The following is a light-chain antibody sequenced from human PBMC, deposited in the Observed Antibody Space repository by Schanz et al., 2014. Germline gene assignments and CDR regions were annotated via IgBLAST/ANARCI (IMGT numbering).Light chain of an antibody. CDR3: QQLNSYPLT. V-gene: IGKV3-20*01. Sequence: EIVLTQSPGTLSLSPGERATLSCRASQSVSSSYLAWYQQKPGQAPRLLIYGASSRATGIPDRFSGSGSGTDFSLTISCLQSEDFATYYCQQLNSYPLTFGGGTKVEIK. CDR1: QSVSSSY. CDR2: GAS. J-gene: IGKJ4*01.